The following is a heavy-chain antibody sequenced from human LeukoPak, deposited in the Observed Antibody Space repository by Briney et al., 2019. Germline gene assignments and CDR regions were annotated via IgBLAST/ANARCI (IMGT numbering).Heavy chain of an antibody. D-gene: IGHD3-3*01. CDR1: GVTFSSYS. CDR3: AKRDNNDYYTGLHVFDF. J-gene: IGHJ3*01. CDR2: ISGSGDRT. V-gene: IGHV3-23*01. Sequence: GGSLRLSCAASGVTFSSYSMNWVRQAPGKGPEWISGISGSGDRTYYRDSVKGRFTISRDNSKNTLDLQMNSLRAEDTAVYYCAKRDNNDYYTGLHVFDFWGQGTMVRVSS.